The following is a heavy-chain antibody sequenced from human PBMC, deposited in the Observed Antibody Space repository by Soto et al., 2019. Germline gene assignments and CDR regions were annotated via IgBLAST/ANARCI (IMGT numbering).Heavy chain of an antibody. V-gene: IGHV4-59*01. CDR3: ASMIGDPVLSFDS. CDR2: IFYSGST. J-gene: IGHJ5*01. D-gene: IGHD3-10*02. Sequence: QVQLQESGPGLVKPSETLSLTCTVSGGSISSYYWSWIRQPPGKGLEWIGFIFYSGSTSYNPSLKGRVTISIDTSENQFSLKLNSVTAADTAVYYCASMIGDPVLSFDSWGQGTQVAVSS. CDR1: GGSISSYY.